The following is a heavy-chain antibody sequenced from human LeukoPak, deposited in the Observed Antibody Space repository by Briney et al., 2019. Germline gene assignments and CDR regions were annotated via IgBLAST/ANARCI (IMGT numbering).Heavy chain of an antibody. CDR3: ARDRDGCTNGVCFNY. Sequence: SETLSLTCTVSGGSISSSSYYWGWIHQPPGKGLEWIGSIYYSGSTYYNPSLKSRVTISVDTSKNQFSLKLSSVTAADTAVYYCARDRDGCTNGVCFNYWGQGTLVTVSS. CDR1: GGSISSSSYY. D-gene: IGHD2-8*01. CDR2: IYYSGST. J-gene: IGHJ4*02. V-gene: IGHV4-39*02.